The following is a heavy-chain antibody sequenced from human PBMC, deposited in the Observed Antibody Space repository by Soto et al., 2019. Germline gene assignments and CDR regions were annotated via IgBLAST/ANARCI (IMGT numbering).Heavy chain of an antibody. D-gene: IGHD6-19*01. Sequence: QVQLVESGGGVVQPGRSLRLSCAASGFTFSSYGMHWVRQAPGKGLEWVAVIWYDGSNKYYADSVKGRFTISRDNSKSTLYLQMNSLRAEDTAVYYCARDLGSSGWPYYGMDVWGQGTTVTVSS. CDR3: ARDLGSSGWPYYGMDV. CDR2: IWYDGSNK. CDR1: GFTFSSYG. J-gene: IGHJ6*02. V-gene: IGHV3-33*01.